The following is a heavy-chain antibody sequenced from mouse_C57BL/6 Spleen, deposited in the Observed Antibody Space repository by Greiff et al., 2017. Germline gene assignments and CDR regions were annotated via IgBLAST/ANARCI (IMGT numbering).Heavy chain of an antibody. CDR2: ISDGGSYT. CDR3: ARGGGGGEYYFDY. Sequence: EVQLVESGGGLVKPGGSLKLSCAASGFTFSSYAMSWVRQTPEKRLEWVATISDGGSYTYYPDNVKGRFPISRDNAKNNLYLQMSHLKSEDAAMYYCARGGGGGEYYFDYWGQGTTLTVSS. J-gene: IGHJ2*01. V-gene: IGHV5-4*01. CDR1: GFTFSSYA.